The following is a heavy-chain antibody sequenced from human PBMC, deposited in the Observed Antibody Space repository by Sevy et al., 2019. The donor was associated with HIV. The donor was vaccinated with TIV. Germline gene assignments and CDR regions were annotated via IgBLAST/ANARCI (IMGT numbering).Heavy chain of an antibody. J-gene: IGHJ2*01. D-gene: IGHD2-21*01. Sequence: GGSLRLSCAASGFNFDDYDMDWVRQVPGKGLEWVSGIIRNSGRIGYVDPVKGRFTISRDNAQNSLYLQMNSLRAEDTALYYCAKADIPRGGPHAIYFDLWGRGTLVTVSS. CDR2: IIRNSGRI. V-gene: IGHV3-9*01. CDR1: GFNFDDYD. CDR3: AKADIPRGGPHAIYFDL.